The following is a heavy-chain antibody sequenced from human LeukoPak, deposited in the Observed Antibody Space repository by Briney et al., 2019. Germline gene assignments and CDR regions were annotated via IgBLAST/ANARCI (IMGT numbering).Heavy chain of an antibody. CDR2: TYYRSKWYN. V-gene: IGHV6-1*01. D-gene: IGHD6-6*01. CDR1: GDSVSSNSAA. J-gene: IGHJ5*02. Sequence: SQTLSLTCAISGDSVSSNSAAWNWIRQSLSRGLEWLGRTYYRSKWYNDYAVSVKSRITINPDTSKNQFSLQLNSVTPEDTAVYYCAYSSSPKYNWFDPWGQGTLVTVSS. CDR3: AYSSSPKYNWFDP.